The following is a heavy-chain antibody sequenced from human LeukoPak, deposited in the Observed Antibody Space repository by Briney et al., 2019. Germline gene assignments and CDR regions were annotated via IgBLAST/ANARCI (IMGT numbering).Heavy chain of an antibody. CDR2: INPNSGDT. J-gene: IGHJ5*02. CDR3: ARDRLRLGYERTNWFDP. V-gene: IGHV1-2*02. Sequence: ASVKVSCKASGYTFTGYYLHWVRQAPGQGLEWMGWINPNSGDTNYGQKFQGRVTMTRDTSISTVYMELSRLRSDDTGVYYCARDRLRLGYERTNWFDPWGQGALVTVSS. D-gene: IGHD7-27*01. CDR1: GYTFTGYY.